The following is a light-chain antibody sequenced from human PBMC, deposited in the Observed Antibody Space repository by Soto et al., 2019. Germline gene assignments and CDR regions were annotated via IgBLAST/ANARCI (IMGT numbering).Light chain of an antibody. J-gene: IGKJ1*01. CDR1: QSVSSN. CDR3: QQYNNWPRT. V-gene: IGKV3-15*01. Sequence: EIVMTQSPGTLSVSPGERATLSCRASQSVSSNLAWYQQKPGQAPRLLIYGASTRATVIPAMFSGSRSGTEYTHNISRLQSEDFSVYYCQQYNNWPRTFGQGTKVEIK. CDR2: GAS.